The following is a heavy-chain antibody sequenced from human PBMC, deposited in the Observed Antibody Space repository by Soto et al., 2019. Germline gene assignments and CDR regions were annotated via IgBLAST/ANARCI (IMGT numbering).Heavy chain of an antibody. CDR1: GGSISSSSYY. D-gene: IGHD3-22*01. CDR3: ARHRDSSGYYLGY. CDR2: IYYSGST. Sequence: SETLSLTCTVSGGSISSSSYYWGWIRQPPGKGLEWIGSIYYSGSTYYNPSLKSRVTISVDTSKNQFSLKLSSVTAADTAVYYCARHRDSSGYYLGYWGQGTLVTVSS. V-gene: IGHV4-39*01. J-gene: IGHJ4*02.